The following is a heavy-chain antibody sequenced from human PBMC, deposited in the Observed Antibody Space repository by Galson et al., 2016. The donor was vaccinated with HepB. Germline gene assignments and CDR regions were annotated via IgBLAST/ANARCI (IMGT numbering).Heavy chain of an antibody. CDR2: IDWDDDK. CDR1: GFSLSTSGMC. V-gene: IGHV2-70*11. CDR3: ARTTYSASVIFGLDV. J-gene: IGHJ6*02. D-gene: IGHD3-10*02. Sequence: PALVKPTQTLTLTCTFSGFSLSTSGMCVSWIRQPPGKALEWLARIDWDDDKYYSTSLKTRLTISKDTSKNQVVLKMTNMDPVDTATYYCARTTYSASVIFGLDVWGQGTTVMVSS.